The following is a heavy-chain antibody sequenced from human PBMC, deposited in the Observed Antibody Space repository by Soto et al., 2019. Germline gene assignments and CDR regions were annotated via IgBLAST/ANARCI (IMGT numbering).Heavy chain of an antibody. D-gene: IGHD3-16*01. Sequence: PSETLSLTCVVHGGSFSDAHWTWIRQAPGKGLEWIGEVSDTGDTDYYPSLKSRARISIDTSKNQFSLRLTSVTAADTAVYYCARERGSFDSWGQGTQVTVS. CDR2: VSDTGDT. CDR1: GGSFSDAH. J-gene: IGHJ4*02. CDR3: ARERGSFDS. V-gene: IGHV4-34*01.